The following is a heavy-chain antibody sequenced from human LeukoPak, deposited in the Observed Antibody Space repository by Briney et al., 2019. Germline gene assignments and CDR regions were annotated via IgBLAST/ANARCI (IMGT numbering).Heavy chain of an antibody. CDR3: ARDPIFGTNCFDS. CDR2: VSVHSGNT. CDR1: GYTFTSYG. Sequence: ASVKVSCKASGYTFTSYGISWVRQAPGQGLEWMGWVSVHSGNTNSAQKFQGRVTLTTDTSTSTAYMELRSLTSDDTAVYYCARDPIFGTNCFDSWGQGTLVTVSS. D-gene: IGHD1-7*01. V-gene: IGHV1-18*01. J-gene: IGHJ5*01.